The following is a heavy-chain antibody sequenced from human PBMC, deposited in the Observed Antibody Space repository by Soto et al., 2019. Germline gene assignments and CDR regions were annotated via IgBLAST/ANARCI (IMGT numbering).Heavy chain of an antibody. CDR2: INAGNGNT. D-gene: IGHD6-19*01. CDR3: ARRTGQGGWYDYYGMDV. CDR1: GYTFTSYA. V-gene: IGHV1-3*01. Sequence: ASVKVSWQASGYTFTSYAMHWVRQAPGQRLEWMGWINAGNGNTKYSQKFQGRVTITRDTSASTAYKELSSLRSEDTAVYYCARRTGQGGWYDYYGMDVWGQGTTVTVSS. J-gene: IGHJ6*02.